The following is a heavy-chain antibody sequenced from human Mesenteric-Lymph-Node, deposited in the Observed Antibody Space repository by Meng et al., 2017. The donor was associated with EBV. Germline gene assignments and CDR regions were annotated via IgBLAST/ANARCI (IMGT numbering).Heavy chain of an antibody. CDR1: AGSISSGNC. D-gene: IGHD6-13*01. Sequence: VRLRESQPGLVQPRGPLPLTCVASAGSISSGNCWTWVRQPPGKGLEWIGEIHHSGSTNYNTSLQSRVTILLDKSKNPFSLNLTSVTAADTAVYYCARESVDTSSWFRHFDLWGQGTLVTVSS. CDR2: IHHSGST. V-gene: IGHV4-4*03. CDR3: ARESVDTSSWFRHFDL. J-gene: IGHJ4*02.